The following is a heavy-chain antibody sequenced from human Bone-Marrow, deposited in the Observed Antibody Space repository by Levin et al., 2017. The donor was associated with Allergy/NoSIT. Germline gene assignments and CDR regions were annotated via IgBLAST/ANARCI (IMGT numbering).Heavy chain of an antibody. J-gene: IGHJ4*02. D-gene: IGHD3-10*01. CDR1: GFTFSSYA. V-gene: IGHV3-23*01. CDR3: AKYPLWYYYGSGNYYFDY. CDR2: ISGSGGST. Sequence: GGSLRLSCAASGFTFSSYAMSWVRQAPGKGLEWVSAISGSGGSTYYADSVKGRFTISRDNSKNTLYLQMNSLRAEDTAVYYCAKYPLWYYYGSGNYYFDYWGQGTLVTVSS.